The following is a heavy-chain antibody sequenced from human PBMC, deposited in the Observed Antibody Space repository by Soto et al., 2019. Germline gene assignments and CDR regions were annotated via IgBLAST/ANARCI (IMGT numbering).Heavy chain of an antibody. CDR3: AKDPRGPIDYGDYPGYFDY. Sequence: PRGSLRLSCAASGFTFSSYAMSWVRQAPGKGLEWVSAISGSGGSTYYADSVKGRFNISRDNSKNTLYLQMNSLRAEDTAVYYCAKDPRGPIDYGDYPGYFDYWGQGTLVTVSS. V-gene: IGHV3-23*01. D-gene: IGHD4-17*01. J-gene: IGHJ4*02. CDR2: ISGSGGST. CDR1: GFTFSSYA.